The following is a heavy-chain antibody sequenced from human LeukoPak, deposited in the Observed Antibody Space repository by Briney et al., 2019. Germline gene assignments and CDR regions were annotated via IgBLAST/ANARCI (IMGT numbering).Heavy chain of an antibody. J-gene: IGHJ4*02. Sequence: GASVEVSCKASGYTLTGYYMHWVRQAPGQGLEWMGWINPNSGGTNYAQKFQGRVTMTRDTSISAAYMELSRLRSDDTAVYYCARDPSAWYYYDSSGYYHPYWGQGTLVTISS. V-gene: IGHV1-2*02. CDR3: ARDPSAWYYYDSSGYYHPY. CDR2: INPNSGGT. CDR1: GYTLTGYY. D-gene: IGHD3-22*01.